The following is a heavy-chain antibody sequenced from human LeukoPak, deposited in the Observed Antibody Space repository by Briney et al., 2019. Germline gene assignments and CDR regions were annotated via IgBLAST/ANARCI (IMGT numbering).Heavy chain of an antibody. CDR1: GGSIRSYF. CDR2: ISSSGTT. V-gene: IGHV4-4*07. Sequence: SETLSLTCTVSGGSIRSYFWSWVRQAAGQGLEWVGRISSSGTTDYNPSLKSRVTMSVDTSKNQVTVKVTSVTAADTAVYYCARVMDVVVDSYYHYNLMDVWGQGTTVTVSS. D-gene: IGHD5-12*01. J-gene: IGHJ6*02. CDR3: ARVMDVVVDSYYHYNLMDV.